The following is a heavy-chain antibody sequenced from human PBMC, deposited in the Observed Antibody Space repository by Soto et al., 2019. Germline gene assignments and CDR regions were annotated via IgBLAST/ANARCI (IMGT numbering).Heavy chain of an antibody. V-gene: IGHV3-23*01. CDR2: ISGSGGST. CDR3: AKDPGYSGSHLLPDY. Sequence: PGGSLRLSCAASGFTFSSYAMSWVRQAPGKGLEWVSAISGSGGSTYYADSVKGRFTISRDKSKSTLYLQMNSLRAEDTAVYYCAKDPGYSGSHLLPDYWGQGTLVTVSS. CDR1: GFTFSSYA. J-gene: IGHJ4*02. D-gene: IGHD1-26*01.